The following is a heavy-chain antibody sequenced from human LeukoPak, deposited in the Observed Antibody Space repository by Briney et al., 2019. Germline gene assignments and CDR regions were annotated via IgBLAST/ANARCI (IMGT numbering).Heavy chain of an antibody. D-gene: IGHD3-16*01. CDR3: AKDYAVGSIDY. CDR2: ISRSGEST. J-gene: IGHJ4*02. CDR1: GFTFSGFA. Sequence: GGSLRPSCAASGFTFSGFAMSWIRQAPGKGLEWVSSISRSGESTFYADSVRGRFTLSRDNSKNTVSLQMESLRAEDTALYYCAKDYAVGSIDYWGQGTLVTVSS. V-gene: IGHV3-23*01.